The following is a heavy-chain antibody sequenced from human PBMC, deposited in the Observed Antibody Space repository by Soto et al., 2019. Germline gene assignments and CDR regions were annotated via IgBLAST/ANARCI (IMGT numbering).Heavy chain of an antibody. D-gene: IGHD3-10*01. J-gene: IGHJ4*02. CDR1: GFTFSNYA. V-gene: IGHV3-30-3*01. CDR3: ARGITMVRGLIIDYFDY. Sequence: QVQLVESGGGVVQPGRSLRLSCAASGFTFSNYAMHWVRQAPGKGLEWVAVISYDGSNKYYADSVKGRFTISRDNSKNTLSLQMNSLRAEDTAVYYCARGITMVRGLIIDYFDYWGQGTLVTVSS. CDR2: ISYDGSNK.